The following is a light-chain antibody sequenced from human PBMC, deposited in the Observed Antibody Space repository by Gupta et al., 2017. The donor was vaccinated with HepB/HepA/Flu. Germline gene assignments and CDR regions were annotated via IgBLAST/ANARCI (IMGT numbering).Light chain of an antibody. V-gene: IGKV1-5*03. CDR1: QSISSW. Sequence: DIQMTHPPSTLSASVGDRVTITCRASQSISSWLAWYQQKPGKAPKLLIYKASSLESGVPSRFSGSGSGTEFTLTISSRQPDDFATYYCQQYNSYPLTFGGGTKVEIK. CDR2: KAS. J-gene: IGKJ4*01. CDR3: QQYNSYPLT.